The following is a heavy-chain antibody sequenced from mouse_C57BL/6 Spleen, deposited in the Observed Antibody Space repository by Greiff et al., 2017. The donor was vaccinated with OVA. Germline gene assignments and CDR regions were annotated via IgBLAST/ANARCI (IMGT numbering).Heavy chain of an antibody. V-gene: IGHV5-17*01. CDR3: ARATVVAISRYAMDY. CDR1: GFTFSDYG. J-gene: IGHJ4*01. D-gene: IGHD1-1*01. Sequence: EVMLVESGGGLVKPGGSLKLSCAASGFTFSDYGMHWVRQAPEKGLEWVAYISSGSSTIYYADTVKGRFTISRDNAKNTLFLQMTSLRSEDTAMYYCARATVVAISRYAMDYWGQGTSVTVSS. CDR2: ISSGSSTI.